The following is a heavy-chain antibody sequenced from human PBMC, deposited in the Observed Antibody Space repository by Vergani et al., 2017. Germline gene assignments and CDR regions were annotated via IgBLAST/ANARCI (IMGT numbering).Heavy chain of an antibody. J-gene: IGHJ6*02. Sequence: EVQLVQSGAEVKKPGESLKISCKGSGYSFTSYWIGWVRQMPGKGLEWMGIIYPGDSDTRDSPSFQGQVTISADTSISTAYLQWSSLKASDTAMYYCARHCHGDTAMATGLDYYYYYGMDVGGQGTTVTVSS. V-gene: IGHV5-51*01. CDR3: ARHCHGDTAMATGLDYYYYYGMDV. D-gene: IGHD5-18*01. CDR2: IYPGDSDT. CDR1: GYSFTSYW.